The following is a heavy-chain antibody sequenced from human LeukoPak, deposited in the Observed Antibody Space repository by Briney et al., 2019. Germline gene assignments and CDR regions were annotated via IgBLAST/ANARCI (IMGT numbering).Heavy chain of an antibody. V-gene: IGHV4-34*01. D-gene: IGHD3-16*02. CDR1: GGSFSGYY. Sequence: SETLSLTCAVYGGSFSGYYWSWIRQPPGKGLEWIGEINHSGSTNYKPSLKSRVTISVDTSKNQFSLKLSSVTAADTAVYYCARVMITFGGVIVGFDYWGQGTLVTVSS. J-gene: IGHJ4*02. CDR3: ARVMITFGGVIVGFDY. CDR2: INHSGST.